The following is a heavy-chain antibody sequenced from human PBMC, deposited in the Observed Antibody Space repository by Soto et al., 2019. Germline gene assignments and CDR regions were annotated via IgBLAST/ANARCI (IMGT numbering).Heavy chain of an antibody. D-gene: IGHD2-15*01. CDR3: APLSVSLSGPYGIHV. CDR1: GYSVSSSDYY. Sequence: TLSLTCSVSGYSVSSSDYYWAWIRQPPGKGLEWIGSMFYSGLTYYNPSLKSRVTLSVDTSKNQFSVRLNSVTAADTAVYYCAPLSVSLSGPYGIHVWGQGTTVTVSS. CDR2: MFYSGLT. V-gene: IGHV4-39*01. J-gene: IGHJ6*02.